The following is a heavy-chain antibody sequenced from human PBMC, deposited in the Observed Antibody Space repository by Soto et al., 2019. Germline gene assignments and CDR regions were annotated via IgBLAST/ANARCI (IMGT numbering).Heavy chain of an antibody. Sequence: QVQLQESGPGLVKPSQTLSLTCTVSGGSIRSSLYYWGWIRQPPGKGLEWIGYIFDSGITHYNPSLKGGVATCVDTSKNQFSLNLTTVTAADTAVYFCASQFCSGGACFNWFDPWGHGTLVTVSS. CDR1: GGSIRSSLYY. D-gene: IGHD2-21*02. J-gene: IGHJ5*02. CDR2: IFDSGIT. CDR3: ASQFCSGGACFNWFDP. V-gene: IGHV4-30-4*01.